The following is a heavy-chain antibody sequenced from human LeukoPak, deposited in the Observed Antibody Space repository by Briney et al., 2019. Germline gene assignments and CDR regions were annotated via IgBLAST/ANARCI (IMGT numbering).Heavy chain of an antibody. CDR3: ARAPGATYYYFYGMDV. Sequence: GGSLRLPCAASGFTFSDYYMSWIRQAPGKGLEWVSYISSSSGYTNYADSVKGRFTISTDNAKNSLFLQMNSLRAEDTAVYYCARAPGATYYYFYGMDVWGQGTTVSVSS. J-gene: IGHJ6*02. V-gene: IGHV3-11*05. D-gene: IGHD3-10*01. CDR2: ISSSSGYT. CDR1: GFTFSDYY.